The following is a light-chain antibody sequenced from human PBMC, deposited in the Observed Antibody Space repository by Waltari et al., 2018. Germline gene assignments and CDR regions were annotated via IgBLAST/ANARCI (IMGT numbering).Light chain of an antibody. V-gene: IGLV4-69*01. CDR1: SGHSYYA. CDR2: VNSDGSH. J-gene: IGLJ3*02. Sequence: QLVLTQSPSASASLGASVSLTCTLSSGHSYYAIAWHQQQPQKGPRYLMKVNSDGSHTKGDGIPVRFSGSSSGAERYLTIASLQSEDAADDYCQTWGTGIWVFGGGTKLTVL. CDR3: QTWGTGIWV.